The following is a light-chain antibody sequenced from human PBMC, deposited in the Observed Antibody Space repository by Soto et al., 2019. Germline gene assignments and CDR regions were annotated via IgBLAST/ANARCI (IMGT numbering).Light chain of an antibody. CDR2: EIA. V-gene: IGLV2-14*01. J-gene: IGLJ2*01. CDR3: SSYTSSATLI. CDR1: RRDVGGFDY. Sequence: QSALTQPASVSGSLGQSITISCSGTRRDVGGFDYVSWYQQHPGKAPKLIIYEIAHRPSGVSYRFSGSKSGNTASLTISGLQAEDEADYYCSSYTSSATLIFGGGTQLTVL.